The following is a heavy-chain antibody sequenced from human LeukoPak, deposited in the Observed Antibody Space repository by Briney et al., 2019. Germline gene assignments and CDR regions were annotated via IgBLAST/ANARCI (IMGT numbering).Heavy chain of an antibody. Sequence: GGSVRLSCAASGFTFSSYGMHWVRQAPGKGLEWVAFIRFDGSNKYYADSVKGRFTISRDNSKNTLYLQMNSLRAEDTAMYYCAKVSLNMVNDAFDIWGQGTMVSVSS. D-gene: IGHD4/OR15-4a*01. CDR2: IRFDGSNK. CDR1: GFTFSSYG. CDR3: AKVSLNMVNDAFDI. V-gene: IGHV3-30*02. J-gene: IGHJ3*02.